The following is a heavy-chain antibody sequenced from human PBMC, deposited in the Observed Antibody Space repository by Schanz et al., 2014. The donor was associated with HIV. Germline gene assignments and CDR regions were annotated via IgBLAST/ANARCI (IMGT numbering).Heavy chain of an antibody. J-gene: IGHJ6*02. D-gene: IGHD3-22*01. Sequence: VQLVESGGGLIQPGRSLRLSCAASGFTFSSYAMHWVRQAVGKGLEWVAVISYDGSNKNYADSVKGRFTISRDNSKNTLYLQMNSLRAEDTAVYYCARDVSHDSSGHYSDYYYGMDVWGQGTTVTVSS. CDR3: ARDVSHDSSGHYSDYYYGMDV. CDR1: GFTFSSYA. CDR2: ISYDGSNK. V-gene: IGHV3-30-3*01.